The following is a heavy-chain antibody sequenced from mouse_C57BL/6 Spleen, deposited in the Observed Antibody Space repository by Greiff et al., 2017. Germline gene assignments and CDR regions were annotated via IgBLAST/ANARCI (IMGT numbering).Heavy chain of an antibody. D-gene: IGHD1-2*01. CDR2: INPNNGGT. CDR1: GYTFTDYN. CDR3: AREATPHYYGVGGFAC. Sequence: VQLQQSGPELVKPGASVKIPCKASGYTFTDYNMDWVKQSHGKSLEWMGDINPNNGGTIYNQKFKGKATLTVDKSSSTAYMELRSLTSEDTAVYYCAREATPHYYGVGGFACWGQGTLVTVSA. V-gene: IGHV1-18*01. J-gene: IGHJ3*01.